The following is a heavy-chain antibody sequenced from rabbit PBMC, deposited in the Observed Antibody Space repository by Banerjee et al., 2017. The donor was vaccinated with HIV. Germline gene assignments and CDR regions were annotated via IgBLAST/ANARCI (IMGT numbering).Heavy chain of an antibody. CDR1: GLDFSSSYW. CDR2: IYAGKGSS. CDR3: ARIDPRYYSSDWDYFNL. Sequence: QSLEESGGDLVKPGASLTLTCKASGLDFSSSYWICWVRQAPGKGLEWIGRIYAGKGSSDYANWVNGRFTISSDSAQNTVDLQMNSLTAADTATYFCARIDPRYYSSDWDYFNLWGPGTLVTVS. V-gene: IGHV1S40*01. D-gene: IGHD4-1*01. J-gene: IGHJ4*01.